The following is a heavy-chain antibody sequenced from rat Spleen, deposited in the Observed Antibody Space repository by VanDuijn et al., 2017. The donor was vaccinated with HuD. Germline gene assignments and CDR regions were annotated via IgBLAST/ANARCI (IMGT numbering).Heavy chain of an antibody. CDR3: GRPNQLGGYWYFDF. Sequence: QVQLKESGPGLVQPSQTLSLTCTVSGFSLSNYGVIWIRQPPGTGLEWMGLIWGNGNTNYNSALKSRLSISRDTSKSQVYLKMSSLQPEDTGTYYCGRPNQLGGYWYFDFWGPGIMVTVSS. J-gene: IGHJ1*01. D-gene: IGHD3-4*01. V-gene: IGHV2-13*01. CDR1: GFSLSNYG. CDR2: IWGNGNT.